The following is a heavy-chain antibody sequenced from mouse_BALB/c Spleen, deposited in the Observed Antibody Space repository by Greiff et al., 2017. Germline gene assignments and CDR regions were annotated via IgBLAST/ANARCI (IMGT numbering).Heavy chain of an antibody. Sequence: QVQLQQSGPQLVRPGASVKISCKASGYSFTSYWMHWVKQRPGQGLEWIGMIDPSDSETRLNQKFKDKATLTVDKSSSTAYMQLSSPTSEDSAVYYCARRGYGSSGDYAMDYWGQGTSVTVSS. CDR1: GYSFTSYW. D-gene: IGHD1-1*01. J-gene: IGHJ4*01. CDR3: ARRGYGSSGDYAMDY. V-gene: IGHV1S127*01. CDR2: IDPSDSET.